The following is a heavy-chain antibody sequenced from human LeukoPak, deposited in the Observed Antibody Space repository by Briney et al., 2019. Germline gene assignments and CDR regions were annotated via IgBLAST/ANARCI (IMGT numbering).Heavy chain of an antibody. D-gene: IGHD6-25*01. CDR1: GFIFSSYA. CDR3: ARITADGLPYHFDY. Sequence: GGSLRLSCAASGFIFSSYAMSWVRQAPGKGLEWVSGISGSGGNTYNADSVKGRFTISRDNSKNTLYLQMNSLRAEDTAVYYCARITADGLPYHFDYWGQGTLVTVSS. V-gene: IGHV3-23*01. CDR2: ISGSGGNT. J-gene: IGHJ4*02.